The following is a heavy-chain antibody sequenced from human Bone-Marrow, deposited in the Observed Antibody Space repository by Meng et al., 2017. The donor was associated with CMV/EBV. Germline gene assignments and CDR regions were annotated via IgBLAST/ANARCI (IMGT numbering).Heavy chain of an antibody. Sequence: GESLKISCAASGFTFSNAWMSWVRQAPGKGLEWVGRIKSKTDGGTTDYAAPVKGRFTISRDDSKNTAYLQMNSLKTEDTAVYYCTSLSYDSSGYYQLYGMDVWGQGTTVTVSS. V-gene: IGHV3-15*01. CDR2: IKSKTDGGTT. D-gene: IGHD3-22*01. CDR3: TSLSYDSSGYYQLYGMDV. J-gene: IGHJ6*02. CDR1: GFTFSNAW.